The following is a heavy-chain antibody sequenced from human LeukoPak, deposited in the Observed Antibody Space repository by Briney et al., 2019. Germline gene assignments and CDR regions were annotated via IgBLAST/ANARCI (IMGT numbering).Heavy chain of an antibody. CDR2: SNAGNGNT. J-gene: IGHJ4*01. CDR1: GYTFTSYA. CDR3: ARFNGYYFDC. V-gene: IGHV1-3*02. Sequence: ASVKVSCKASGYTFTSYAMHWVRQAPGQRREWMGWSNAGNGNTKYSQEFQGRATITGDTSASTAYMELSSLRSEDMAVYYCARFNGYYFDCWGQGTLVTVSS. D-gene: IGHD2-8*01.